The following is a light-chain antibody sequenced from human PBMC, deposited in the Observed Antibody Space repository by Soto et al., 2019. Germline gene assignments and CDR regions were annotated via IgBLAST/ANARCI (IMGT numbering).Light chain of an antibody. CDR2: RAS. CDR1: QSISPW. J-gene: IGKJ2*01. V-gene: IGKV1-5*03. Sequence: DIQMTQSPSTLSAYVGERVTITCRASQSISPWLAWYQKKPGKAPNLLIYRASNLQTRVPSRFSGSGSGTEFTLTINSLQPDDFATYYCQQYRGRPYTFGQGTKLEIE. CDR3: QQYRGRPYT.